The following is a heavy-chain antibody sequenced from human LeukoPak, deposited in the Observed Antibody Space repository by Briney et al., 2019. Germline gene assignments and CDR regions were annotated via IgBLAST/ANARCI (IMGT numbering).Heavy chain of an antibody. Sequence: GGSLRLSCAASGFSFSAYWMTWVRQAPGTGLEWVANINPAGSETYYVDPVKGRFSISRDNAKNLVYLQMNSLRAEDTAVYHGARFGYLAAGDVWGQGTPVTVPS. CDR3: ARFGYLAAGDV. CDR2: INPAGSET. J-gene: IGHJ4*02. D-gene: IGHD6-13*01. CDR1: GFSFSAYW. V-gene: IGHV3-7*01.